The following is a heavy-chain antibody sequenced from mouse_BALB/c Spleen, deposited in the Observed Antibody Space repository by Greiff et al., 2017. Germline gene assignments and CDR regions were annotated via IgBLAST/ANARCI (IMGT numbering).Heavy chain of an antibody. J-gene: IGHJ2*01. CDR2: ISSGGSYT. CDR3: ASLITTVGLFDY. D-gene: IGHD1-1*01. CDR1: GFTFSSYG. V-gene: IGHV5-6*02. Sequence: DVMLVESGGDLVKPGGSLKLSCAASGFTFSSYGMSWVRQTPDKRLEWVATISSGGSYTYYPDSVKGRFTISRDNAKNTLYLQMSSLKSEDTAMYYCASLITTVGLFDYWGQGTTLTVSS.